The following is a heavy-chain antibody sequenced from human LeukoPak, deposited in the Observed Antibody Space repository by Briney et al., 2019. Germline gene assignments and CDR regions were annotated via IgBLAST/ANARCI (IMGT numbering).Heavy chain of an antibody. J-gene: IGHJ4*02. V-gene: IGHV3-30-3*01. CDR1: GLTFSSHA. Sequence: PGGSLRLSCADSGLTFSSHAMHWVRQAPGKGLEWVAVISYDGSNKYHADSVKGRFTISRDNSKNTLYLQMNSLRAEDTAVYYCARDEDSSGYLHYFDYWGQGTLVTVSS. CDR2: ISYDGSNK. D-gene: IGHD3-22*01. CDR3: ARDEDSSGYLHYFDY.